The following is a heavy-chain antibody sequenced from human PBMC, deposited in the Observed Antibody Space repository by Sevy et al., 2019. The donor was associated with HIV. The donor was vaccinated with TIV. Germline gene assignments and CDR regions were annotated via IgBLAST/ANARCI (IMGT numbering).Heavy chain of an antibody. J-gene: IGHJ4*02. CDR1: GFTFSYSG. Sequence: GGSLRLSCAASGFTFSYSGMHWVRQAPGRGLEWVTFIQYDGNNKYYADSVKGRFTISRDNSKNTLYLQMNSLRSDDTAVYYCAKNTAAVGTGGFDYWGQGTLVTVSS. D-gene: IGHD6-13*01. CDR2: IQYDGNNK. V-gene: IGHV3-30*02. CDR3: AKNTAAVGTGGFDY.